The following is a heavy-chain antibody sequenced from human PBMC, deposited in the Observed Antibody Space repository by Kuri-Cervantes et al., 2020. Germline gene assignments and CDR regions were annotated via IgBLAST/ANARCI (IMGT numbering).Heavy chain of an antibody. Sequence: GESLKISCAASEFTVRSNFMSWVRQAPGKGLEWVSVLYSDGSTYYADSVKGRFTISRDNAKNSLYLQMNSLRAEDTAVYYCARDGDGYSYGLPGYWGQGTLVTVSS. CDR1: EFTVRSNF. J-gene: IGHJ4*02. V-gene: IGHV3-66*01. D-gene: IGHD5-18*01. CDR2: LYSDGST. CDR3: ARDGDGYSYGLPGY.